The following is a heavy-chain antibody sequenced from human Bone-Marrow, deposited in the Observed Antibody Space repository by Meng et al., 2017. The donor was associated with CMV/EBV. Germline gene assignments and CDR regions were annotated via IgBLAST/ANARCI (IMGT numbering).Heavy chain of an antibody. D-gene: IGHD3-22*01. Sequence: SLTILWPGTGFTFSSYSMNWVRQAPGKGLEWVSSISSSSSYIYYADSVKGRFTISRDNNKNSLYLQMNSLRSEDSAFYYCAKAPTGGYYDSGPDYWGQGTLVTVSS. J-gene: IGHJ4*02. CDR3: AKAPTGGYYDSGPDY. CDR2: ISSSSSYI. V-gene: IGHV3-21*04. CDR1: GFTFSSYS.